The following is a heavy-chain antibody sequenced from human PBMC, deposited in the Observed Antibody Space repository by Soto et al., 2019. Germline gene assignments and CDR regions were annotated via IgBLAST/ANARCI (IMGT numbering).Heavy chain of an antibody. CDR3: ARGSGVYRILTGYSHFDY. CDR2: IYYSGST. CDR1: GGSISSYY. J-gene: IGHJ4*02. Sequence: PSETLSLTCTVSGGSISSYYWSWIRQPPGKGLEWIGYIYYSGSTNYNPSLKSRVTISVDTSKNQFSLKLSSVTAADTAVYYCARGSGVYRILTGYSHFDYWGQGTLVTVS. V-gene: IGHV4-59*01. D-gene: IGHD3-9*01.